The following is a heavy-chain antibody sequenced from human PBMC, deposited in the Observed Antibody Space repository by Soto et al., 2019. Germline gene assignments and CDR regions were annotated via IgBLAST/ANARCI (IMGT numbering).Heavy chain of an antibody. CDR3: ARESHGLAAAGTRWFDP. D-gene: IGHD6-13*01. CDR1: GGSISSSNW. CDR2: IYHSGST. Sequence: PSETLSLTCAVSGGSISSSNWWSWVRQPPGKGLEWIGEIYHSGSTNYNPSLKSRVTISVDKSKNQFSLKLSSVTAADTAVYYCARESHGLAAAGTRWFDPWGQGTLVTVSS. J-gene: IGHJ5*02. V-gene: IGHV4-4*02.